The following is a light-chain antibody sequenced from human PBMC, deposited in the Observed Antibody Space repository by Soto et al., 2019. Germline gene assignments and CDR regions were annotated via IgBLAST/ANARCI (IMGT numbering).Light chain of an antibody. V-gene: IGKV3-20*01. Sequence: EIVLTQSPGTLSLSPGEGATLSCRASQSVNSDSLAWYQQKPGQAPRLLISGASTRATGIPDRFRGSGSGTDFTLTISRLEPEDFAVYWCQQYGSSLTFDQGTKVEIK. J-gene: IGKJ1*01. CDR2: GAS. CDR1: QSVNSDS. CDR3: QQYGSSLT.